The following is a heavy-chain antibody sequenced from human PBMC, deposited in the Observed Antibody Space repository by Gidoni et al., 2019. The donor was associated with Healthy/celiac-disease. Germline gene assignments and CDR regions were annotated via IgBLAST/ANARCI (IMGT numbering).Heavy chain of an antibody. D-gene: IGHD3-3*01. Sequence: QVQLQESGPGLVKPSETLSLTCTVSGGSISSYYWSWIRQPPGKGLEWIGYIYYSGSTNYNPSLKSRVTISVDTSKNQFSLKLSSVTAADTAVYYCARALTIFGVGGFDYWGQGTLVTVSS. CDR2: IYYSGST. CDR3: ARALTIFGVGGFDY. V-gene: IGHV4-59*01. J-gene: IGHJ4*02. CDR1: GGSISSYY.